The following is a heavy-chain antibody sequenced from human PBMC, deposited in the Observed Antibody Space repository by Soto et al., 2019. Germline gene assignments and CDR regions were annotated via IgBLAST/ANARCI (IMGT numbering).Heavy chain of an antibody. CDR3: ARGSGYFVTSDYFNWFDP. Sequence: SETLSLTCTVSGGSISRYYWNWVRQSPGKGLEWIGFIYSSGRTHYNPSLKGRVTISLEKSKNLFSLNLSSVTAADTALYYCARGSGYFVTSDYFNWFDPWGQGTLVTVSS. CDR2: IYSSGRT. J-gene: IGHJ5*02. V-gene: IGHV4-59*01. D-gene: IGHD3-22*01. CDR1: GGSISRYY.